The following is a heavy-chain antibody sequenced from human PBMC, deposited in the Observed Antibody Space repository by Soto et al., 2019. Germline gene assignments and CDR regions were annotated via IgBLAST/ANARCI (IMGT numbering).Heavy chain of an antibody. CDR3: ARRERAAGTDWWFDS. CDR1: GGSISSGDSY. Sequence: SETLSLTCTVSGGSISSGDSYWNWIRQPPGKVLEWIGYIYYSGNTYYNPSLKSRVTISVDTSKNQFSLKLSSVTAADTAVYYCARRERAAGTDWWFDSWGQGTLVTVSS. CDR2: IYYSGNT. J-gene: IGHJ5*01. V-gene: IGHV4-30-4*01. D-gene: IGHD6-13*01.